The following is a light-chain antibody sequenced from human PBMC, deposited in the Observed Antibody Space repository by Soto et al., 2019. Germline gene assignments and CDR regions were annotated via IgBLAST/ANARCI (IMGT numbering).Light chain of an antibody. CDR2: GAS. CDR3: QQYTNRPPWT. CDR1: QSVSTN. Sequence: EIVMTQSPATLSGSPGERATLSCRASQSVSTNLAWYQQKPGQAPRLLIYGASTRATGIPARFSGRGSGTDFTLTISTRQSDDFAVYYCQQYTNRPPWTFGQGTKV. V-gene: IGKV3-15*01. J-gene: IGKJ1*01.